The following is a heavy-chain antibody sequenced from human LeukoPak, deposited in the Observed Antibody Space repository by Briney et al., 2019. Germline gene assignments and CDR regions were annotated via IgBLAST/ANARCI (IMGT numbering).Heavy chain of an antibody. CDR3: ARDVPRHYGSGSYYFDY. Sequence: PSGTLSLTCAVSGGSISSSNWWSWVRQPPGKGLEWIGEIYHSGSTNYNPSLKSRVTISVDTSKNQFSLKLSSVTAADTAVYYCARDVPRHYGSGSYYFDYWGQGTLVTVSS. J-gene: IGHJ4*02. CDR2: IYHSGST. CDR1: GGSISSSNW. D-gene: IGHD3-10*01. V-gene: IGHV4-4*02.